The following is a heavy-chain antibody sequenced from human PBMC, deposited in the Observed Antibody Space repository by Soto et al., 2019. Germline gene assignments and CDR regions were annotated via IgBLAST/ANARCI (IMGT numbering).Heavy chain of an antibody. CDR3: ARAYYYDSSGFRF. V-gene: IGHV5-51*01. CDR1: GYSFTSYW. CDR2: INPGDSDI. Sequence: PGESLKISCQGSGYSFTSYWIGWVRQMPGKGLEWMGIINPGDSDIRYGPSFQGQVAISADQSMTTAYLQWSSLKASDTAMYYCARAYYYDSSGFRFWGQGTLVTVSS. J-gene: IGHJ4*02. D-gene: IGHD3-22*01.